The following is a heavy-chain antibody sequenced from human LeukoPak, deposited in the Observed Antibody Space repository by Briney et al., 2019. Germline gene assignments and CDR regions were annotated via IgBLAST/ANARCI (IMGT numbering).Heavy chain of an antibody. J-gene: IGHJ4*02. CDR1: GFTFSSFA. CDR3: ARETGGSDY. V-gene: IGHV3-21*01. CDR2: ISSSSSYI. D-gene: IGHD3-16*01. Sequence: GGCLRLSCAASGFTFSSFAMNWVRQAPGKGLEWVSSISSSSSYIYYADSMKGRFTISRDNAKNSLYLQMNSLRAEDTAVYYCARETGGSDYWGQGTLVTVSS.